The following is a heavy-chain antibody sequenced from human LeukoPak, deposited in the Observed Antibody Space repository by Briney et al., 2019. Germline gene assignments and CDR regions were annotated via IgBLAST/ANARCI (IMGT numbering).Heavy chain of an antibody. CDR1: GGSISSSSYY. J-gene: IGHJ3*02. CDR2: IYHSGST. Sequence: KPSETLSLTCTVSGGSISSSSYYWGWIRQPPGKGLEWIGEIYHSGSTNYNPSLKSRVTISVDKSKNQFSLKLSSVTAADTAVYYCARVAPEFDAFDIWGQGTMVTVSS. CDR3: ARVAPEFDAFDI. D-gene: IGHD2-21*01. V-gene: IGHV4-39*07.